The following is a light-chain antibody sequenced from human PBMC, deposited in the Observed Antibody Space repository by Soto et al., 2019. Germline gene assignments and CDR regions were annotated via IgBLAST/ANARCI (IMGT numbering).Light chain of an antibody. CDR3: QSYDSSLSVV. J-gene: IGLJ2*01. CDR1: SSNIGAGYE. CDR2: GNS. Sequence: QLVLTQPPSVSGAPGQRVTISCTGSSSNIGAGYEVHWYQQLPGTAPKLLIYGNSNRPSGVPDRFSGSKSGTSASLAITGLRAEDEADYYCQSYDSSLSVVFGGGTKVTVL. V-gene: IGLV1-40*01.